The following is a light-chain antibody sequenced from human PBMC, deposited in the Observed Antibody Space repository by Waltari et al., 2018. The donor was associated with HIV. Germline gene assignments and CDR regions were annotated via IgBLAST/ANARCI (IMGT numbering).Light chain of an antibody. V-gene: IGLV2-8*01. CDR3: SSYAGSAVV. J-gene: IGLJ2*01. CDR2: DVT. CDR1: GNDVGGYNS. Sequence: QSALTQPPSASGSPGQSVTISCTGTGNDVGGYNSVSWYQLHPGKAPKPLIYDVTKRPSGVPDRFSGSKSGNTASLTVSGLQGDDEADYYCSSYAGSAVVFGGGTKLTVL.